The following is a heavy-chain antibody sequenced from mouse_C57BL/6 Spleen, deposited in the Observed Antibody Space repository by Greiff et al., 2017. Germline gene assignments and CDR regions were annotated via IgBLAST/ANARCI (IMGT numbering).Heavy chain of an antibody. CDR1: GYTFTSYW. Sequence: VQLQQPGAELVRPGSSVKLSCKASGYTFTSYWMDWVKQRPGQGLEWIGNIYPSDSETHYNQKFKDKATLTIDKSSSTAYMQISSLTSEDSAVYYCAREGVNWYFDVWGTGTTVTVSS. CDR2: IYPSDSET. D-gene: IGHD2-1*01. J-gene: IGHJ1*03. CDR3: AREGVNWYFDV. V-gene: IGHV1-61*01.